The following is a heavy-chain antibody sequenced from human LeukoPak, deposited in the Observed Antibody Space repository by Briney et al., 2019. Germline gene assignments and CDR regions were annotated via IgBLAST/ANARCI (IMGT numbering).Heavy chain of an antibody. CDR3: AIEETEEEWELLDY. J-gene: IGHJ4*02. V-gene: IGHV3-30*02. Sequence: GGSLRLSCAASGFTFSSYGMHWVRQAPGKGLEWVAFIRHDGSNKYYADSVKGRFTISRDNSKNTLYLQMNSLRAEDTAVYYCAIEETEEEWELLDYWGQGTLVTVSS. CDR2: IRHDGSNK. D-gene: IGHD1-26*01. CDR1: GFTFSSYG.